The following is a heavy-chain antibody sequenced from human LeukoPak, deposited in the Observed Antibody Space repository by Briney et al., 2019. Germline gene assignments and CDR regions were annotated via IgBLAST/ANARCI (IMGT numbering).Heavy chain of an antibody. CDR3: ARERGTHCGSTSCLGHHFDY. Sequence: ASVKVSCKASGYTFTGYYMHWVRQAPGQGLEWMGWINPNSGGTNYAQKFQGRVTMTRDTSISTAYMELSRLRSDDTAVYYCARERGTHCGSTSCLGHHFDYWGQGTLVTVSS. CDR1: GYTFTGYY. D-gene: IGHD2-2*01. CDR2: INPNSGGT. V-gene: IGHV1-2*02. J-gene: IGHJ4*02.